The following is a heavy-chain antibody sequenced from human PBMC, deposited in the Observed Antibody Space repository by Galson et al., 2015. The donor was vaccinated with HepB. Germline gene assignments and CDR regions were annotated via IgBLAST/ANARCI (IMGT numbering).Heavy chain of an antibody. CDR2: TCYRSKWYN. CDR3: ARVDCSGGSCYFSGFDP. V-gene: IGHV6-1*01. CDR1: GDSVSSNSAA. D-gene: IGHD2-15*01. Sequence: CAISGDSVSSNSAAWNWIRQSPSRGLEWLGRTCYRSKWYNDYAVSVKSRITINPDTSKNQFSLQLNSVTPEDTAVYYCARVDCSGGSCYFSGFDPWGQGTLVTVSS. J-gene: IGHJ5*02.